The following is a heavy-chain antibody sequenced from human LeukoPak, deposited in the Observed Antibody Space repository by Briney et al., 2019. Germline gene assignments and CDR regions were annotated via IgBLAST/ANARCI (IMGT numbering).Heavy chain of an antibody. J-gene: IGHJ4*02. Sequence: ASVKVSCKASGYTFTSYGISWVRQAPGQGLEWMGWISAYSGNTNYAQKFQGRVTMTRDTSISTAYMELSRLRSDDTAVYYCARRSTVTSQDATFFDYWGQGTLVTVSS. CDR2: ISAYSGNT. V-gene: IGHV1-18*01. CDR1: GYTFTSYG. CDR3: ARRSTVTSQDATFFDY. D-gene: IGHD4-17*01.